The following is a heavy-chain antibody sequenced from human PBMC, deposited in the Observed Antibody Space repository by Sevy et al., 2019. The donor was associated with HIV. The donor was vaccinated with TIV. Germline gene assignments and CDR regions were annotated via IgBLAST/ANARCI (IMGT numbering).Heavy chain of an antibody. V-gene: IGHV3-23*01. CDR2: IGAGGGSI. CDR1: GFTFSSYA. J-gene: IGHJ5*02. CDR3: AKSPPHGGYDPYWFDA. D-gene: IGHD5-12*01. Sequence: GGSLRLSCAASGFTFSSYAMSWVRQAPGKGLEWVSAIGAGGGSIYYAASVKGLFTLSRDNSKNPRYLLMNSLRAEDTAVYYCAKSPPHGGYDPYWFDAWGQGTLVTVSS.